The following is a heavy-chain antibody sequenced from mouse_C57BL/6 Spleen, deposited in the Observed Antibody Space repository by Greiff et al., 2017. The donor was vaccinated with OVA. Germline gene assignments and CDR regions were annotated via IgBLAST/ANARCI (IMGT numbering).Heavy chain of an antibody. V-gene: IGHV5-4*03. D-gene: IGHD4-1*01. CDR2: ISDGGSYT. J-gene: IGHJ4*01. Sequence: EVKLVESGGGLVKPGGSLKLSCAASGFTFSSYAMSWVRQTPEKRLEWVATISDGGSYTYYPDNVTGRFTISRDNAKNNLYLQMSHLKSEYTAMYYGASRGTGPHYYAMDYWGQGTSVTVSS. CDR1: GFTFSSYA. CDR3: ASRGTGPHYYAMDY.